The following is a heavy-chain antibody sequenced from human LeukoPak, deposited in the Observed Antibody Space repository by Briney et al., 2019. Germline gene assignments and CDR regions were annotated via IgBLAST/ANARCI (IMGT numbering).Heavy chain of an antibody. D-gene: IGHD3-10*01. CDR3: ARASGNWFDP. Sequence: ASVKVSCKASGYTFTGYYMHWVRQATGQGLEWMGWMNPNSGNTGYAQKFQGRVTMTRNTSISTAYMELSSLRSEDTAVYYCARASGNWFDPWGQGTLVTVSS. J-gene: IGHJ5*02. V-gene: IGHV1-8*02. CDR2: MNPNSGNT. CDR1: GYTFTGYY.